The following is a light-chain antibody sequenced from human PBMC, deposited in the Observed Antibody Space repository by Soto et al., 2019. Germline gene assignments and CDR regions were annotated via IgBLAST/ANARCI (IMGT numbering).Light chain of an antibody. V-gene: IGKV3-20*01. J-gene: IGKJ4*01. CDR1: QSLSRTY. CDR3: QQYGGSPPLT. CDR2: GAS. Sequence: ENVLTQSPGTLSLSPGDRATLSCRASQSLSRTYIAWYQQQPGQAPRLLIYGASNRATGIPDRFSGSGSVTDFTLTISRLEPEDFAVYYCQQYGGSPPLTFGGGTKVEIK.